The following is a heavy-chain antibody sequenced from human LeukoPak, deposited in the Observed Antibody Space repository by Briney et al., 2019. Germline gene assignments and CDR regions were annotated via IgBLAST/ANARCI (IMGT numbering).Heavy chain of an antibody. J-gene: IGHJ4*02. CDR3: ARDHNGDYFDY. Sequence: GGSLRLSCAASGFTFSSYAIHWVRQAPGKGLEWVAPISYDGSNKYYADSVKGRFTISRDNSKNTLYLQVNSLRGEDTAVYYCARDHNGDYFDYWGQGTLVTVSS. V-gene: IGHV3-30*04. CDR2: ISYDGSNK. D-gene: IGHD4-17*01. CDR1: GFTFSSYA.